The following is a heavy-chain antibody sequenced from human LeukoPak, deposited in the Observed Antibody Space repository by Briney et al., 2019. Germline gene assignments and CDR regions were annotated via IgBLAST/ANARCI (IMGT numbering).Heavy chain of an antibody. Sequence: GGSLRLSCAASGFTFSSYGMHWVRQAPGQGLEWVAFIRYDGTNEYCADSVKGRFTISRDNSKNTLHLQMNSLRPEDTAVYYCARDGRGSSNDFDYWGQGTLVTVSS. CDR2: IRYDGTNE. V-gene: IGHV3-30*02. CDR1: GFTFSSYG. D-gene: IGHD1-26*01. CDR3: ARDGRGSSNDFDY. J-gene: IGHJ4*02.